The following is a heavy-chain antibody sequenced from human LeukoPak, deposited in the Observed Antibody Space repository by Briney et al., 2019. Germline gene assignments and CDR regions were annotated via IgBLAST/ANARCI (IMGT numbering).Heavy chain of an antibody. CDR2: IYSDWSST. CDR3: PSCRGWHYYLDY. D-gene: IGHD6-19*01. CDR1: GFTFSSDW. V-gene: IGHV3-74*01. Sequence: GGSLRLSCAASGFTFSSDWMHWVRQAPGKGLVWVSRIYSDWSSTSYADSVKCRFTISRDNAKNTLYLQMNSLRAEDTALYYCPSCRGWHYYLDYWGEGTLATVSS. J-gene: IGHJ4*02.